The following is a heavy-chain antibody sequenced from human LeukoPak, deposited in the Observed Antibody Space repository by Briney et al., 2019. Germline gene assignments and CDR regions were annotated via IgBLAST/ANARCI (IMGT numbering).Heavy chain of an antibody. V-gene: IGHV1-58*01. CDR2: IVVGSGNT. D-gene: IGHD4-17*01. J-gene: IGHJ4*02. CDR1: GFTFTSSA. Sequence: SVKVSCKASGFTFTSSAVQWVRQARGQRLEWVGWIVVGSGNTNYAQKFQERVTITRDMSTSTAHMELSSLRSEDTAVYYCAADPGHYGDYDFDYWGQGTLVTVSS. CDR3: AADPGHYGDYDFDY.